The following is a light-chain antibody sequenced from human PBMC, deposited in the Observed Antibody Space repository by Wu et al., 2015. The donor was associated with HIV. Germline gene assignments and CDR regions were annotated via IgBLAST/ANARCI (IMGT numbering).Light chain of an antibody. CDR1: HSVNTNY. CDR3: QQYASSPLT. J-gene: IGKJ4*01. V-gene: IGKV3-20*01. Sequence: EIVLTQSPGTLSLSPGERATLSCRASHSVNTNYLAWYQQKPGQTPRLLMYGVSSRAAGIPDRFSGRGSGTDFTLTISRLEPEDFAVYYCQQYASSPLTFGGGTKVRSN. CDR2: GVS.